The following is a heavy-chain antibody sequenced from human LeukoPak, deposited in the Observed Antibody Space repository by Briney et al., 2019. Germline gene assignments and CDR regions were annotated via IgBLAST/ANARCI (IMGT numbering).Heavy chain of an antibody. CDR1: GGSINNYY. V-gene: IGHV4-59*08. J-gene: IGHJ4*02. CDR3: ARHRPGPYDY. CDR2: IYYSGST. D-gene: IGHD6-6*01. Sequence: SETLSLTCTISGGSINNYYRSWIRQPPGKGLEWIGYIYYSGSTTYNPSLKSRVTISVDTSKNQFSLSLSSVTAADTAVYYCARHRPGPYDYWGQGTLVTVSS.